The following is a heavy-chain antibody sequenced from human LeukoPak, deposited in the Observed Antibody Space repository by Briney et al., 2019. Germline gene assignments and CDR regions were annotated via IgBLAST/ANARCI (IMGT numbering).Heavy chain of an antibody. V-gene: IGHV4-59*12. CDR2: IYYSGST. Sequence: SETLSLTCTVSGGSISSYYWSWIRQPPGKGLEWIGYIYYSGSTNYNPSLKSRVTISVDTSKNQFSLKLSSVTAADTAVYYCARRRGSSWRYYFDYWGQGTLVTVSS. CDR3: ARRRGSSWRYYFDY. D-gene: IGHD6-13*01. CDR1: GGSISSYY. J-gene: IGHJ4*02.